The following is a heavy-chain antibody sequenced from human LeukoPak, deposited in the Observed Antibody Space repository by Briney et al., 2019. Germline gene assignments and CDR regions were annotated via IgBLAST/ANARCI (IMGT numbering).Heavy chain of an antibody. CDR3: ARPVVAATTPDTFDI. V-gene: IGHV3-23*01. J-gene: IGHJ3*02. CDR2: ISGSGGST. CDR1: GFTFSSYV. Sequence: GGSLRLSCAASGFTFSSYVMSWVRQAPGKGLEWVSGISGSGGSTYYADSVKGRFTMSRDNAKNSLYLQMNSLRAEDTAVYYCARPVVAATTPDTFDIWGQGTMVTVSS. D-gene: IGHD2-15*01.